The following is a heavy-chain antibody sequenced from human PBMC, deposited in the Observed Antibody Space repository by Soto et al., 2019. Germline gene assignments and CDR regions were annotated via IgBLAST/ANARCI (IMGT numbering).Heavy chain of an antibody. CDR1: GGTFSSYA. Sequence: GASVKVSCKASGGTFSSYAISWVRQAPGQGLEWMGGIIPIFGTANYAQKFQGRVTITADESTSTAYMELSSLRSEDTAVYYCARVHQNLNDVIILWFDPWGQGTLVTVSS. D-gene: IGHD3-10*01. J-gene: IGHJ5*02. V-gene: IGHV1-69*13. CDR3: ARVHQNLNDVIILWFDP. CDR2: IIPIFGTA.